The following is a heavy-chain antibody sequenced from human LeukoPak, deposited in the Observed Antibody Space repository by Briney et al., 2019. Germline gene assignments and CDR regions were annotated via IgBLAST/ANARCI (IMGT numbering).Heavy chain of an antibody. D-gene: IGHD6-13*01. V-gene: IGHV3-23*01. Sequence: GGSLRLTCAASGFTFSSYAMSWVRQAPGKWLEWVSAISGSGGSTYYADSVNGRFTISRDNSKNTLYLQMNSLRAEDTAVYYCAKVRHSSSWHKVRDDAFDIWGQGTMVTVSS. CDR1: GFTFSSYA. CDR2: ISGSGGST. CDR3: AKVRHSSSWHKVRDDAFDI. J-gene: IGHJ3*02.